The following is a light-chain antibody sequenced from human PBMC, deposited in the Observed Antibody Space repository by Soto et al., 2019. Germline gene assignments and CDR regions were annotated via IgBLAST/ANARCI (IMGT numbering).Light chain of an antibody. Sequence: SYELTQPPSVSVSPGQTASITCSGDKLGDKYACWYQQRPGKSPVLVIYQDSRRPSGIPERFSGSNSGNTATLTISGTQAMDEADYYCQAWDSSTAGVFGGGTKLTVL. CDR1: KLGDKY. V-gene: IGLV3-1*01. CDR3: QAWDSSTAGV. CDR2: QDS. J-gene: IGLJ3*02.